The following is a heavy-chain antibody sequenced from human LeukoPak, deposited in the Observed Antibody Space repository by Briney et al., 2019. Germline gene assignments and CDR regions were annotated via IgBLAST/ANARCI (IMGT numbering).Heavy chain of an antibody. Sequence: SETLSLTCTVSGGSISSYYWSWIRRPAGKGLEWIGRFSTSGSTNYNPSLKSRVTMSVDTSKNQFSLRLRSVTAADTAVYYCARDIPGNGWIHAFDIWGQGTMVTVSS. CDR3: ARDIPGNGWIHAFDI. CDR2: FSTSGST. V-gene: IGHV4-4*07. J-gene: IGHJ3*02. CDR1: GGSISSYY. D-gene: IGHD5-18*01.